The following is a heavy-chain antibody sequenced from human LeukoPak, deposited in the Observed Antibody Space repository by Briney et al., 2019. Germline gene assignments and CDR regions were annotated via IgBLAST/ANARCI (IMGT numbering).Heavy chain of an antibody. Sequence: SFKAFGYTFSSYAMSWVRQAPGKGLDWVSAISGSGGSTYYADSVKGRFTISRDNSKNTLYLQMNSLRAEDTAVYYCARGGSGSYWPDYWGQGTLVTVSS. CDR3: ARGGSGSYWPDY. CDR2: ISGSGGST. V-gene: IGHV3-23*01. D-gene: IGHD3-10*01. CDR1: GYTFSSYA. J-gene: IGHJ4*02.